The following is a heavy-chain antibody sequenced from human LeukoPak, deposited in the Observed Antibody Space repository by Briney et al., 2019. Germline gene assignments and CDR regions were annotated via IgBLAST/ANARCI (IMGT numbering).Heavy chain of an antibody. J-gene: IGHJ4*02. D-gene: IGHD3-10*01. CDR1: GGSISSYY. CDR3: ARGRLGGSGSYYNVLDY. Sequence: SETLSLTCTVPGGSISSYYWSWIRQPPGKGLEWIGYISCSGSTNYNPSLMSRATISVDTSRNQFSLKLSSVTAADTAVYYCARGRLGGSGSYYNVLDYWGQGTRVTVSS. CDR2: ISCSGST. V-gene: IGHV4-59*01.